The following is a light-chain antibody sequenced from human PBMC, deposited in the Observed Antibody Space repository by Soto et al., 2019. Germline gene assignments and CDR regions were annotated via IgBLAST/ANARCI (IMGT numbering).Light chain of an antibody. CDR2: GAT. Sequence: ETVLTQSPVTLSLYPGEGATLSCRASQSVRILLAWYQQKPGQAPRLLIHGATTRATGIPARFSGSGSGTEFTLTISSLQSEDFAVYYCQQYNNWPRTFGQGTKVDI. V-gene: IGKV3-15*01. J-gene: IGKJ1*01. CDR1: QSVRIL. CDR3: QQYNNWPRT.